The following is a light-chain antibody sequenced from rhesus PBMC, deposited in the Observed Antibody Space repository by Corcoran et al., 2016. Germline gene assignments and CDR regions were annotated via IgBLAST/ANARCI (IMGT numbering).Light chain of an antibody. CDR1: QSLLHSNGNTY. CDR3: EQAVAFPWT. Sequence: IVMTQTPLSLPITPGEPASISCRSSQSLLHSNGNTYLHWYLQKPGQSPQLLIYGGSTRASGVPDRFRCSGAGTDVTLKISKVEAEDVGVYYCEQAVAFPWTFGQGTKVEIK. J-gene: IGKJ1*01. V-gene: IGKV2-72*01. CDR2: GGS.